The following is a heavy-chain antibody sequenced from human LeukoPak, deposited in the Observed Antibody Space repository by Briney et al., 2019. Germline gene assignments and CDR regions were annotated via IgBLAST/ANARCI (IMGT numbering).Heavy chain of an antibody. Sequence: PGGSPRLSCAASGFTFSSYGMHWVRQAPGKGLEWVAFIRYDGSNKYYADSVKGRFTISRDNSKNTLYLQMNSLRAEDTAVYYCAKDRGYSYGSPDYWGQGTLVTVSS. D-gene: IGHD5-18*01. CDR1: GFTFSSYG. CDR3: AKDRGYSYGSPDY. CDR2: IRYDGSNK. J-gene: IGHJ4*02. V-gene: IGHV3-30*02.